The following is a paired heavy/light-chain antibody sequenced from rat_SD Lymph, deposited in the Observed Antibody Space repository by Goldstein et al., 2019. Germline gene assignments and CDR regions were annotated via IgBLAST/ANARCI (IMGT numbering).Light chain of an antibody. V-gene: IGKV12S31*01. Sequence: DIQMTQSPASLSASLGETVTIECLASEDIYSNLAWYQQKPGKSPQLLIYYANSLNDGVPSRFSGSGSGIQYSLKINSLQSEDVSIYFCQQNYDSPRTFGGGTKLELK. CDR2: YAN. CDR1: EDIYSN. J-gene: IGKJ1*01. CDR3: QQNYDSPRT.
Heavy chain of an antibody. CDR1: GDTIIAYY. CDR3: TTSRITIAAISLSAY. D-gene: IGHD1-2*01. CDR2: IDPEDDST. V-gene: IGHV1-6*01. J-gene: IGHJ3*01. Sequence: EVQLQQSGAELVRPGTSVKLSCKVSGDTIIAYYMHFVKQRPGQGLEWIGRIDPEDDSTKYAKKFKNKATLTADTSSNTAYLKLSSLTSEDTATYFCTTSRITIAAISLSAYWGQGTLVTVSS.